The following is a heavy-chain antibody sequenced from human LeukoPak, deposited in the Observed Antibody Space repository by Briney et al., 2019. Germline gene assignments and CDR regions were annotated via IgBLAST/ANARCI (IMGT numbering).Heavy chain of an antibody. CDR3: ARAGSGQFDP. D-gene: IGHD3-10*01. J-gene: IGHJ5*02. V-gene: IGHV4-34*01. CDR1: GGSFSGYY. Sequence: PSETLSLTCAVYGGSFSGYYWSWIRQPPGKGLEWIGEINHSGSTNYNPSLKSRVTMSVDTSKNQFSLKLSSVTAADTAVYYCARAGSGQFDPWGQGTLVTVSS. CDR2: INHSGST.